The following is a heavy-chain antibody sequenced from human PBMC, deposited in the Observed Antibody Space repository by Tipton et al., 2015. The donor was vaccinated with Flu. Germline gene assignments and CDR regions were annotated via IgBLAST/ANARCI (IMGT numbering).Heavy chain of an antibody. CDR3: ARDRGWPASLDY. Sequence: TLSLTCSVSGGSISYYYWNWIWQPPGKGLEWIGFSYYSGSTSYNPSLQSRVTISVDTSRNQFSLNLKSVTAADTAVYYCARDRGWPASLDYWGQGILVTVSS. D-gene: IGHD3-10*01. CDR2: SYYSGST. J-gene: IGHJ4*02. CDR1: GGSISYYY. V-gene: IGHV4-59*01.